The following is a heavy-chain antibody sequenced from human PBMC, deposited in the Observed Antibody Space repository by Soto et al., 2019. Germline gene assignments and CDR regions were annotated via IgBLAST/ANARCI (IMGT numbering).Heavy chain of an antibody. V-gene: IGHV4-59*01. D-gene: IGHD4-17*01. CDR3: ARDYPYFTVTTSGGIDV. Sequence: SETLSLTCTVSGGSIDNFYWSWIRQPPGKGLEWIGYIYSSGSTNYNPSLKSRVTISVDTSKNQFSLRLSSVTAADTAVYFCARDYPYFTVTTSGGIDVWGQGTTVTVSS. J-gene: IGHJ6*02. CDR1: GGSIDNFY. CDR2: IYSSGST.